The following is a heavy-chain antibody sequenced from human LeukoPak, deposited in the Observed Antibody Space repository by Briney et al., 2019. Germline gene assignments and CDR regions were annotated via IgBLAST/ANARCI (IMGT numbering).Heavy chain of an antibody. CDR3: AREGPQNYDFWSGYCDY. CDR2: IYHSGST. D-gene: IGHD3-3*01. CDR1: GYSISSGYY. V-gene: IGHV4-38-2*02. J-gene: IGHJ4*02. Sequence: PSETLSLTCTVSGYSISSGYYWGWIRQPPGKGLEWIGSIYHSGSTYYNPSLKSRVTISVDTSQNQFSLKLSSVTAADTAVYYCAREGPQNYDFWSGYCDYWGQGTLVTVSS.